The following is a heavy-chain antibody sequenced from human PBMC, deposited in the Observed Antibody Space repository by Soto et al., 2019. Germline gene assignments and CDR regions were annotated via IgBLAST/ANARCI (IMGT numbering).Heavy chain of an antibody. J-gene: IGHJ4*02. Sequence: EVQLVESGGGLIQPGGSLRLSCAASGFTVSSDYMSSVRQAPGKGLEWVSVIYSDGRTYYADSVKGRFTISRDNSENKLYLQMNSQRAEDTAVYYCARELWSRVWKNYYDYWGQGTLVTVSS. V-gene: IGHV3-53*01. D-gene: IGHD6-19*01. CDR1: GFTVSSDY. CDR3: ARELWSRVWKNYYDY. CDR2: IYSDGRT.